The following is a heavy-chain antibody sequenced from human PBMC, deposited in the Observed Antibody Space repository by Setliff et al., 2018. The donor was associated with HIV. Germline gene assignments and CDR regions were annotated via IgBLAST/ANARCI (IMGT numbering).Heavy chain of an antibody. CDR3: ARGRGSY. CDR2: IFTSGST. CDR1: GDSISSGSYY. D-gene: IGHD1-26*01. J-gene: IGHJ4*02. Sequence: SETLSLTCAVSGDSISSGSYYWSWIRQPAGEGLEWIGHIFTSGSTNYSPSLKSRVSISLDTSKNQFSLKLSSVTAADTAMYYCARGRGSYWGQGTLVTVSS. V-gene: IGHV4-61*09.